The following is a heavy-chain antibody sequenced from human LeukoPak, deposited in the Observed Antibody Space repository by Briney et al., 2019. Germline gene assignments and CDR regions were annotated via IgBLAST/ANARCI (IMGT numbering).Heavy chain of an antibody. J-gene: IGHJ5*02. D-gene: IGHD4-17*01. CDR3: AKDRGDYGDRSRFGP. Sequence: GGSLRLSCAASGFTFSTYSMSWVRQAPEKGLEWVSTIRASGGVTYYADSVRGRFTISRDNAKSTLYLQMNNLRVEDTAVYYCAKDRGDYGDRSRFGPWGQGIPVTVSS. CDR2: IRASGGVT. V-gene: IGHV3-23*01. CDR1: GFTFSTYS.